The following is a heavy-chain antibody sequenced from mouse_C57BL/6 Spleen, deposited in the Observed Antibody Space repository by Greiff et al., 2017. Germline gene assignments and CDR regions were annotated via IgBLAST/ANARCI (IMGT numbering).Heavy chain of an antibody. CDR1: GFTFSDYG. Sequence: EVMLVESGGGLVKPGGSLQLSCAASGFTFSDYGMHWVRQAPEKGLEWVAYISSGSSTIYYADTVKGRFTISRDNAKNTLFLQMTSLRSEDTAMYYCARGVTYFDYWGQGTTLAVSS. J-gene: IGHJ2*01. D-gene: IGHD2-12*01. V-gene: IGHV5-17*01. CDR3: ARGVTYFDY. CDR2: ISSGSSTI.